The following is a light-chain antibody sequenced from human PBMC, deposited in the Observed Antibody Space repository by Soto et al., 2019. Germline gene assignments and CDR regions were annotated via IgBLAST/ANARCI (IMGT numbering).Light chain of an antibody. CDR2: GAS. J-gene: IGKJ4*01. Sequence: EIVLTQSPGTLSLSPGERATLSCRASQSVANDYLAWYQQKPGQSPRLLLYGASSRSTGIPDRFSGSGSGTDFTFTISRLVPPAFAVTYCQQYAGAPPVTFGGGTKVEIK. V-gene: IGKV3-20*01. CDR3: QQYAGAPPVT. CDR1: QSVANDY.